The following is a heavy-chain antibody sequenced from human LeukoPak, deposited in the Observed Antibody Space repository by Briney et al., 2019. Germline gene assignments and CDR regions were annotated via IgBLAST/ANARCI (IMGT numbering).Heavy chain of an antibody. V-gene: IGHV3-66*01. CDR2: FYSGDTT. D-gene: IGHD3-9*01. Sequence: GGSLRLSCAASGFTVSSTYMSWVRQAPGKGLEWVSVFYSGDTTYYANSVKGRFTISRDSSKNMLYPQMNSLRAEDTAVYYCARRLLTGYYEFWGQGTLVTVSS. J-gene: IGHJ4*02. CDR1: GFTVSSTY. CDR3: ARRLLTGYYEF.